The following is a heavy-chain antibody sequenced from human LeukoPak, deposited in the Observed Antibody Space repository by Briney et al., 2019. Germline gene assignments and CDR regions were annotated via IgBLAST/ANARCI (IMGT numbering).Heavy chain of an antibody. V-gene: IGHV4-59*01. D-gene: IGHD3-9*01. CDR2: IYYSGST. CDR3: ARGLGYDILTGYLDY. CDR1: GGSISSYY. Sequence: SETLSLTCTVSGGSISSYYWSWIRQPPGKGLEWIGCIYYSGSTNYNPSLKSRVTISVDTSKNQFSLKLSSVTAADTAVYFCARGLGYDILTGYLDYWGQGTLVTVSS. J-gene: IGHJ4*02.